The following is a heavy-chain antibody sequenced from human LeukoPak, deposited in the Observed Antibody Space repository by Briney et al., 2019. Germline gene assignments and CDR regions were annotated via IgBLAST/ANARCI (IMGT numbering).Heavy chain of an antibody. J-gene: IGHJ4*02. CDR2: TSYDGNK. CDR1: GFSFSTYA. CDR3: ARDRPGSGNIFDF. D-gene: IGHD3-10*01. V-gene: IGHV3-30-3*01. Sequence: GGSLRLSCAASGFSFSTYAMHWVRQAPGKGLEWVAVTSYDGNKYYADSMKGRFTISRDNSKNTLYLQMNSLGAEDTAVYYCARDRPGSGNIFDFWGQGTLVTVSS.